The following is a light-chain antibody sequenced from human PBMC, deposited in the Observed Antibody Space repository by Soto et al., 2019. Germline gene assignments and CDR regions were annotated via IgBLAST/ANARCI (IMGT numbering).Light chain of an antibody. Sequence: EIVMTQSPATLSVFPGERATLSCRASQSVNGNLAWYRQRRGQAPRLLIYGASTRATGIPARFSGSGSGTEFALTISSLQSEDFAIYYCQQYHNWPRTFGQGTKVEIK. CDR2: GAS. CDR3: QQYHNWPRT. CDR1: QSVNGN. V-gene: IGKV3-15*01. J-gene: IGKJ1*01.